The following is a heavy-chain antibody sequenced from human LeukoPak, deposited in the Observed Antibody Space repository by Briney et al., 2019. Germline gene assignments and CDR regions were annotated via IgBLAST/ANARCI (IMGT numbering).Heavy chain of an antibody. CDR2: INPNSGGT. CDR3: ARDPLQWSGEPDFDC. Sequence: ASVKVSCKASGYTFTGFYMHWVRQAPGQGLEWMGWINPNSGGTNYAQKFQGRVTMTRDTSISTAYMELSRLRSDDTAVYYCARDPLQWSGEPDFDCWGQGTLVTFSS. D-gene: IGHD3-10*01. V-gene: IGHV1-2*02. CDR1: GYTFTGFY. J-gene: IGHJ4*02.